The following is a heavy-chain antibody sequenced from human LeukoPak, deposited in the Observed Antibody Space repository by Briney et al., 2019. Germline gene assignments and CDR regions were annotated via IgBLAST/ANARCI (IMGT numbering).Heavy chain of an antibody. D-gene: IGHD3-10*01. CDR3: SRGTDYYADY. CDR1: GFTFSSYG. Sequence: PGGSLRLSCAASGFTFSSYGMNWVRQAPGKGLEWVSYISSSGSTIYYADSVKGRFTISRDNAKNSLYLQMNSLGAEDTDVYYCSRGTDYYADYWGQGTLVTVSS. J-gene: IGHJ4*02. V-gene: IGHV3-48*03. CDR2: ISSSGSTI.